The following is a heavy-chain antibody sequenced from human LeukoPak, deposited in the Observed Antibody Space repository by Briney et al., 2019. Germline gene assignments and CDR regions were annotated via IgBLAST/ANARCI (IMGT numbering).Heavy chain of an antibody. J-gene: IGHJ4*02. CDR1: GFNFSSYS. Sequence: GGSLRLSCAASGFNFSSYSMSWVRQAPGKGLEWVSAITGGGTNTAYADSVKGRFTISRDNSKNTLYLQMNSLRAEDTAMYYCAKRGSSFSFDYWGQGSLVTVSS. D-gene: IGHD6-19*01. V-gene: IGHV3-23*01. CDR2: ITGGGTNT. CDR3: AKRGSSFSFDY.